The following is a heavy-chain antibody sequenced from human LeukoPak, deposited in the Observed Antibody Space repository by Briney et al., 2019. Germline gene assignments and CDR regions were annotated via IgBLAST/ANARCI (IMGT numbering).Heavy chain of an antibody. CDR1: GYTFTGYY. CDR3: ARGTVATIPADHYYYYMDV. CDR2: IIPIFGTA. Sequence: SVKVSCKASGYTFTGYYMHWVRQAPGQGLEWMGGIIPIFGTANYAQKFQGRVTITADESTSTAYMELSSLRSEDTAVYYCARGTVATIPADHYYYYMDVWGKGTTVTISS. J-gene: IGHJ6*03. V-gene: IGHV1-69*13. D-gene: IGHD5-12*01.